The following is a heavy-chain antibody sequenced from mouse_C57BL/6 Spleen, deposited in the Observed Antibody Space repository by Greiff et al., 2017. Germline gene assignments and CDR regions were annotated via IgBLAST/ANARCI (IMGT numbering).Heavy chain of an antibody. V-gene: IGHV1-72*01. CDR1: GYTFTSYW. Sequence: QVQLKQPGAELVKPGASVKLSCKASGYTFTSYWMHWVKQRPGRGLEWIGRIDPNSGGTKYNAKFKSKATRTVDKPSSTAYMQLSSLTSEDSAVYYYSSHYSGSSLDYWGQGTTLTVAS. CDR2: IDPNSGGT. J-gene: IGHJ2*01. D-gene: IGHD1-1*01. CDR3: SSHYSGSSLDY.